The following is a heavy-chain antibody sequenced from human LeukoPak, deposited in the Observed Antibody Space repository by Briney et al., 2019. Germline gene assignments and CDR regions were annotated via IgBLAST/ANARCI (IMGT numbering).Heavy chain of an antibody. CDR2: IKQDGSEK. Sequence: GGSLRLSCAASGFTFSSYWMSWVRQAPGKGLEWVANIKQDGSEKYYVDSVKGRFTISRDNAKNTLYLQMNSLRVEDMAAYYCAKDLFGGSDDWGQGTLVTVSS. J-gene: IGHJ4*02. V-gene: IGHV3-7*01. CDR1: GFTFSSYW. CDR3: AKDLFGGSDD. D-gene: IGHD3-10*01.